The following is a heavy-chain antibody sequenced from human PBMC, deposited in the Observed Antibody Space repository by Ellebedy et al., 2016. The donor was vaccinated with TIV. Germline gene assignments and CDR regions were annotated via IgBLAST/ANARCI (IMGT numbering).Heavy chain of an antibody. D-gene: IGHD6-13*01. CDR1: GFTISTNY. Sequence: GESLKISCAVSGFTISTNYMNWVRQAPGKGLEWVSIIYPGGITYYAESVKGRFTISRDNARKSLFLQMNSLRGEDTAVYYCAIGDGSSWFFRWGQGTLVTVSS. CDR2: IYPGGIT. J-gene: IGHJ5*02. V-gene: IGHV3-66*01. CDR3: AIGDGSSWFFR.